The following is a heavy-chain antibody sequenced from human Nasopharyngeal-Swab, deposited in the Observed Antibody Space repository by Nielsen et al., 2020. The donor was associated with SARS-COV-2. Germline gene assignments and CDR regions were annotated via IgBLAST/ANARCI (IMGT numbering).Heavy chain of an antibody. J-gene: IGHJ6*02. CDR1: GYTFNNYY. Sequence: SVKVSCKASGYTFNNYYIHWVRQAPGQGLEWMGGIIPIFGTANYAQKFQGRVTITADKSTSTAYMELSSLRSEDTAVYYCARNRWDSSSWYVYYYGMDVWGQGTTVTVSS. V-gene: IGHV1-69*06. D-gene: IGHD6-13*01. CDR2: IIPIFGTA. CDR3: ARNRWDSSSWYVYYYGMDV.